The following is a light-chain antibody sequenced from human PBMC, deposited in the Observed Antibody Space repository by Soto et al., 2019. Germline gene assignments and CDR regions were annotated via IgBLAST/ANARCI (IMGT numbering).Light chain of an antibody. CDR3: SSYTASSTTYV. CDR2: EVT. CDR1: SSDVGGYNY. J-gene: IGLJ1*01. V-gene: IGLV2-14*01. Sequence: QSALTQPASVSGSPGQSISISCTGTSSDVGGYNYVSWYQQHPGQAPRLMIYEVTNRPSGVSNRFSGSKSGNTASLTISGLQAEDEADDICSSYTASSTTYVFGTGTKLSVL.